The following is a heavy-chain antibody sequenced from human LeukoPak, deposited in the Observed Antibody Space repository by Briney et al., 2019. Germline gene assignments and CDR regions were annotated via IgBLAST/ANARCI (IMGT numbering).Heavy chain of an antibody. J-gene: IGHJ4*02. D-gene: IGHD2-2*01. CDR3: AKSQRNDQQVVQRIDY. V-gene: IGHV3-23*01. CDR1: RFTFSTYA. Sequence: GGSLRLSCTASRFTFSTYAVSRVRQAPGKGLEWVSSISGSGDTTYYTGSVKGRFTISRDNSKNALYLQMSSLRAEDTAVYYCAKSQRNDQQVVQRIDYWGQGTLVTVSS. CDR2: ISGSGDTT.